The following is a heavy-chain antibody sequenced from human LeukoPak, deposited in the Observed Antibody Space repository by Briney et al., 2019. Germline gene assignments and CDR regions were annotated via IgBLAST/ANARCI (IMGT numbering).Heavy chain of an antibody. J-gene: IGHJ4*02. Sequence: SETLSLTCTVSNGSISSYYWNWIRQPPGKGLEWIGYVYYSGSTNYNPSLKSRVTISLDMSKNQFSLKLTSVTAADTAVYYCARRTSHFLDYWGQGTLVTVSS. CDR1: NGSISSYY. D-gene: IGHD2-2*01. CDR3: ARRTSHFLDY. V-gene: IGHV4-59*01. CDR2: VYYSGST.